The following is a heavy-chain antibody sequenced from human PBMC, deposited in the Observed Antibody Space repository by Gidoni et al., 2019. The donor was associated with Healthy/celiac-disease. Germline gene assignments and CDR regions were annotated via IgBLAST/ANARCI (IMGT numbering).Heavy chain of an antibody. CDR3: AREEGGYDFWSGYPMGWFDP. CDR2: INPSGGST. D-gene: IGHD3-3*01. V-gene: IGHV1-46*01. CDR1: GYTFTSYY. J-gene: IGHJ5*02. Sequence: QVQLVQSGAAVTKPGASVTVSCKASGYTFTSYYMHCVRKAPGPGLEWMGIINPSGGSTSYAQKFQGRVTMTRDTSTSTVYMELSSLRSEDTAVYYCAREEGGYDFWSGYPMGWFDPWGQGTLVTVSS.